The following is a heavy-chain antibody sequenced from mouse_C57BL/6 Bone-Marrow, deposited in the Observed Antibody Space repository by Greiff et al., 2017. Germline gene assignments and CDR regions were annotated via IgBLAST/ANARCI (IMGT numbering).Heavy chain of an antibody. CDR1: GFTFTDYY. J-gene: IGHJ4*01. CDR2: ISNKANGYTT. Sequence: EVKLVESGGGLVQPGGSLSLSCAASGFTFTDYYMSWVRQPPGKALEWLGFISNKANGYTTEYSASVKGRFTISRDNSQSILYLQMNALRAEDSATYYCTRCMKCYEADWGQRTSVTVSS. V-gene: IGHV7-3*01. D-gene: IGHD2-3*01. CDR3: TRCMKCYEAD.